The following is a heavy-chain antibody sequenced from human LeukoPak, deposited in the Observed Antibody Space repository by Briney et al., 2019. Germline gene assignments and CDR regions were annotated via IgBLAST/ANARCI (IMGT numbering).Heavy chain of an antibody. V-gene: IGHV3-30*03. CDR3: ARDRSGYDFTFCD. D-gene: IGHD5-12*01. Sequence: GSLRLSCAASGFTFSTYGMHWVRQAPGKGLEWVALISYDGSKRYYAESVKGRFTISRDNTKNTVYLQMNSLRAEDTAVYYCARDRSGYDFTFCDWGQGTLVTVSS. J-gene: IGHJ4*02. CDR1: GFTFSTYG. CDR2: ISYDGSKR.